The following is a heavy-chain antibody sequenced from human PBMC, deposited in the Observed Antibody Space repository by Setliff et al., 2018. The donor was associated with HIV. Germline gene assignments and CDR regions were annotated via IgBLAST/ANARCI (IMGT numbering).Heavy chain of an antibody. CDR2: ITNSGSDT. CDR1: GFTFSSYA. CDR3: AKVFGTSPLVGYFDL. V-gene: IGHV3-23*01. Sequence: PGESLKISCAGSGFTFSSYAMSWVRQAPGKGLEWVSVITNSGSDTYHADSVKDRFTISRDKSKNTVYLQMNSLRAEDTATYYCAKVFGTSPLVGYFDLWGRGTRVTVSS. J-gene: IGHJ2*01. D-gene: IGHD3-10*01.